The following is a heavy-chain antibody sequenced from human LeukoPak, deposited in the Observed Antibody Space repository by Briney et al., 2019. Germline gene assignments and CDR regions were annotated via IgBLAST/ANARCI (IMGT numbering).Heavy chain of an antibody. CDR3: ARPHPYYDFWSGYFYFDY. J-gene: IGHJ4*02. V-gene: IGHV5-51*01. CDR1: GYNFTSYW. Sequence: LGESLKISCKGSGYNFTSYWIGWVRQMPGKGLEWMGIIYPGDSDTRYSPSFQGQVTISADKSISTAYLQWSSLKASDTAMYYCARPHPYYDFWSGYFYFDYWGQGTLVTVSS. CDR2: IYPGDSDT. D-gene: IGHD3-3*01.